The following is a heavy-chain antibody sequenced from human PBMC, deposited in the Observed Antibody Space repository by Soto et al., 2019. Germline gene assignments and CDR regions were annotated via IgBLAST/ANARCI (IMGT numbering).Heavy chain of an antibody. CDR2: ISSSSSYT. D-gene: IGHD2-2*01. Sequence: GGSLRLSCAASGFTFSDYYMSWIRQAPGKGLEWVSYISSSSSYTNYADSVKGRFTISRDNAKNSLYLQMNSLRAEDTAVYYCARDVYCSSTSCYLDYYYGMDVWGQGTTVTVSS. J-gene: IGHJ6*02. V-gene: IGHV3-11*06. CDR1: GFTFSDYY. CDR3: ARDVYCSSTSCYLDYYYGMDV.